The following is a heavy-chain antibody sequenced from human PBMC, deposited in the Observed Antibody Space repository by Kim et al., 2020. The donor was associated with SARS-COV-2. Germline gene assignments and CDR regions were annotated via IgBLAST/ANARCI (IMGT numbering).Heavy chain of an antibody. J-gene: IGHJ6*02. D-gene: IGHD2-15*01. V-gene: IGHV4-34*01. CDR3: ARGRIVVVVAAMPNYYYGMDV. CDR1: GGSFSGYY. Sequence: SETLSLTCAVYGGSFSGYYWSWIRQPPGKGLEWIGEINHSGSTNYNPSLKSRVTISVDTSKNQFSLKLSSVTAADTAVYYCARGRIVVVVAAMPNYYYGMDVWGQGTTVTVSS. CDR2: INHSGST.